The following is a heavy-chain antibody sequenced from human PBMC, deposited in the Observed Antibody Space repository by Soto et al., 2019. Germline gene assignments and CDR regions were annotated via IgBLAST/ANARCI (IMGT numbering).Heavy chain of an antibody. CDR1: GGSISSSSYY. CDR3: ARNKRVLLWFGELFPEHWRGHDAFDI. V-gene: IGHV4-39*01. J-gene: IGHJ3*02. CDR2: IYYSGST. Sequence: QLQLQESGPGLVKPSETLSLTCTVSGGSISSSSYYWGWIRQPPGKGLEWIGSIYYSGSTYYNPSLKSRVTISVDTSKNQFSLKLSSVTAADTAVYYCARNKRVLLWFGELFPEHWRGHDAFDIWGQGTMVTVSS. D-gene: IGHD3-10*01.